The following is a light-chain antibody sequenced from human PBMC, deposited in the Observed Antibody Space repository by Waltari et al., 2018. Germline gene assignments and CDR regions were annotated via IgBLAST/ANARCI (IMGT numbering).Light chain of an antibody. CDR2: GAS. V-gene: IGKV3-20*01. CDR3: QQYGSSPRST. J-gene: IGKJ2*02. CDR1: QSVSSSY. Sequence: EIVLTQSPGTLSLSPGERATLSCRAGQSVSSSYLAWYQQKPGQAPRLLIHGASSRATGIPDRFGGSGSGTDFTLTISRLEPEDFAVYYFQQYGSSPRSTVGQVTKLGIK.